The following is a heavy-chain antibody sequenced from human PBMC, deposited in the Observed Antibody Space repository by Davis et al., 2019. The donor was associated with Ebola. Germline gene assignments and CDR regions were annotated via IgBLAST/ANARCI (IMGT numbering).Heavy chain of an antibody. Sequence: SLKISCAASGFTFSSYAMHWVRQAAGKGLEWVAVISYDGSNKYYADSVKGRFTISRDNSKNTLYLQMNSLRGEDTAVYYCARDALGDGYDNWGQGTLVTVSS. V-gene: IGHV3-30-3*01. CDR1: GFTFSSYA. D-gene: IGHD3-10*01. J-gene: IGHJ4*02. CDR3: ARDALGDGYDN. CDR2: ISYDGSNK.